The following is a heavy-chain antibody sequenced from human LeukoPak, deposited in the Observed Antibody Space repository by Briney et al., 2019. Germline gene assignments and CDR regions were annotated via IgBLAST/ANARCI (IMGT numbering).Heavy chain of an antibody. Sequence: GGSLRLSCAASGFTFSNYGMHWVRQAPGKGLEWVAFIRYDGSNKYYADSVKGRFTISRDNAKNSLYLQMNSLRAEDTAVYYCARGAYDFWSGSDKDCFDYWGQGTLVTVSS. J-gene: IGHJ4*02. V-gene: IGHV3-30*02. CDR1: GFTFSNYG. D-gene: IGHD3-3*01. CDR3: ARGAYDFWSGSDKDCFDY. CDR2: IRYDGSNK.